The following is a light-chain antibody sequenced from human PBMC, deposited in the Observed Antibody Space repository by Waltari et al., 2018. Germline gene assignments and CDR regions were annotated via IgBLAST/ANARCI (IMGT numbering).Light chain of an antibody. CDR3: ATCDARLTNVL. V-gene: IGLV1-44*01. CDR2: CND. Sequence: QSVLTQPPSASGAPGQRVTISRSGSNSNIGSSTVNWYQQVPGTAPSLLIYCNDQRPSALPDRFSDTTYGTPASLAIIGRRSEDADVYYCATCDARLTNVLFGGGTKVTVL. CDR1: NSNIGSST. J-gene: IGLJ3*02.